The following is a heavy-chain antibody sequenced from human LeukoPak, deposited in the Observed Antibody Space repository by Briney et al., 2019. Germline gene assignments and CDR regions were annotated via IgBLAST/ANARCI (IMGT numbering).Heavy chain of an antibody. CDR3: AKDSTDLLWFGELSIVAMDV. J-gene: IGHJ6*02. V-gene: IGHV3-23*01. CDR2: ISGIGGST. CDR1: GFTFSSYA. D-gene: IGHD3-10*01. Sequence: GGSMRLSCAASGFTFSSYAMRWVRQAPGKGLGWVSGISGIGGSTYYADSVKGRFTISRDNSKNTLYLQMNSLRAEDTAVYYCAKDSTDLLWFGELSIVAMDVWGQGTTVTVSS.